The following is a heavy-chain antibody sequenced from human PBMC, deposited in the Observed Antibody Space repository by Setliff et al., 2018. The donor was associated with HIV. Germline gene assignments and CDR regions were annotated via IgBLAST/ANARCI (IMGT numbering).Heavy chain of an antibody. J-gene: IGHJ6*03. D-gene: IGHD6-13*01. Sequence: SETLSLTCTVSGDSITSGGYFWSWIRQHPGKGLEWIGHIYYSGSTYYNPSLKSRVTISVDTSKNQFSLRLNSVTAADTAVFYCARGTTGYSTIWYRNGLTYYYYMDVWGKGTEVTVSS. CDR2: IYYSGST. V-gene: IGHV4-31*03. CDR3: ARGTTGYSTIWYRNGLTYYYYMDV. CDR1: GDSITSGGYF.